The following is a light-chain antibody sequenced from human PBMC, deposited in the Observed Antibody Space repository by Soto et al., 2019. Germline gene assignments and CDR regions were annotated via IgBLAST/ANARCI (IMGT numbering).Light chain of an antibody. CDR3: QQYGSSPRVT. Sequence: EIVMTQSPATLSVSPGERATLSCRASQGVSSNLAWYQQKPGQAPRLLIYGASSRATGIPDRFSGSGSGTDFTLTISRLEPEDFAVYYCQQYGSSPRVTFGPGTKVDIK. V-gene: IGKV3-20*01. CDR2: GAS. J-gene: IGKJ3*01. CDR1: QGVSSN.